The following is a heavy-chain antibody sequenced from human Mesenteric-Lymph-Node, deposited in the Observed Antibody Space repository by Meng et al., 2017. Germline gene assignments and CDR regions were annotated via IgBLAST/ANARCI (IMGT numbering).Heavy chain of an antibody. Sequence: GESLKISCAASGFTFSSYAMSWVRQAPGKGLEWVSAISGSGGSTYYADSVKGRFTISRDNSKNTLYLQMNSLRAEDTAVYYCAKGGIRIGSSWWGAPIWGQGTLVTVSS. CDR1: GFTFSSYA. CDR2: ISGSGGST. CDR3: AKGGIRIGSSWWGAPI. V-gene: IGHV3-23*01. D-gene: IGHD6-13*01. J-gene: IGHJ4*02.